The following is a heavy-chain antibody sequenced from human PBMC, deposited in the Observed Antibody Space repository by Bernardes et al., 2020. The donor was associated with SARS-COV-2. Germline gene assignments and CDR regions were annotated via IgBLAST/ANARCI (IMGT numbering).Heavy chain of an antibody. V-gene: IGHV1-18*04. CDR2: VSLYNGKK. D-gene: IGHD6-19*01. CDR3: ATAVAVAGFYYYYGMDV. CDR1: GYPFSTDG. J-gene: IGHJ6*02. Sequence: ASVKVSCKASGYPFSTDGIAWVRQAPGQGLEWMGWVSLYNGKKEYAQKFQGRVTMTEDTSTDTAYMELSRLRSEDTAVYYCATAVAVAGFYYYYGMDVWGQGTTVTVSS.